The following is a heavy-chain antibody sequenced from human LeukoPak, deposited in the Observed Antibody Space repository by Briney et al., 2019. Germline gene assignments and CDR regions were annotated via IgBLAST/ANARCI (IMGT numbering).Heavy chain of an antibody. CDR1: GYTFTSYW. V-gene: IGHV5-51*01. J-gene: IGHJ4*02. CDR2: VYPGDSES. CDR3: ARIEGSTFDY. Sequence: GESLKISCKGSGYTFTSYWIGWVRQMPGKGLEWMGIVYPGDSESKYNPSLQGQVTISADKSISTAYLQWSSLKASDTAIYYCARIEGSTFDYWGQGTLVTVSS.